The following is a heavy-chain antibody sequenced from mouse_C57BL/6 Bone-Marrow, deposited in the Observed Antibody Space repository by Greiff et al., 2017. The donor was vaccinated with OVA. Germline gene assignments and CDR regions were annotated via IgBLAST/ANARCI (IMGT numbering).Heavy chain of an antibody. D-gene: IGHD3-2*02. V-gene: IGHV3-6*01. CDR2: ISYDGSN. Sequence: EVKLQESGPGLVKPSQSLSLTCSVTGYSITSGYYWNWIRQFPGNKLEWMGYISYDGSNNYNPSLKNRISITRDTSKNQFFLKLNSVTTEDTATYYCARATAQATGFDYWGQGTTLTVSS. J-gene: IGHJ2*01. CDR3: ARATAQATGFDY. CDR1: GYSITSGYY.